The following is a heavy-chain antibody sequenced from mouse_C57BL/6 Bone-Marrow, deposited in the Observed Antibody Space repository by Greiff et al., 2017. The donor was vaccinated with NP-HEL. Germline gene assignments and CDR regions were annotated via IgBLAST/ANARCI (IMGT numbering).Heavy chain of an antibody. CDR3: TRDHGSSYGWYFDV. J-gene: IGHJ1*03. CDR2: ISSGGDYI. CDR1: GFTFSSYA. V-gene: IGHV5-9-1*02. D-gene: IGHD1-1*01. Sequence: EVQVVESGEGLVKPGGSLKLSCAASGFTFSSYAMSWVRQTPEKRLEWVAYISSGGDYIYYADTVKGRFTISRDNARNTLYLQMSSLKSEDTAMYYCTRDHGSSYGWYFDVWGTGTTVTVSS.